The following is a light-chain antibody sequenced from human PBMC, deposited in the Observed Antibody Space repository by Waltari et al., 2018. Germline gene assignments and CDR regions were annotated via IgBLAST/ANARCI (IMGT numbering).Light chain of an antibody. CDR1: QRISNW. Sequence: DIQMTQSPSTLSASVGDRVTITCRASQRISNWLAWYQQKPGKAPKLLIYAAYTLRSGVPARFSASGSGTNFTLTISSLQPEDFATFYCQQTYSDPRTFGGGTKV. V-gene: IGKV1-39*01. CDR2: AAY. CDR3: QQTYSDPRT. J-gene: IGKJ4*01.